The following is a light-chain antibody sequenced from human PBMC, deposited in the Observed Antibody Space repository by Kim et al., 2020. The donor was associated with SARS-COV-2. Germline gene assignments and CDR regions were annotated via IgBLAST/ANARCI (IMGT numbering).Light chain of an antibody. V-gene: IGLV2-14*01. J-gene: IGLJ2*01. CDR2: DVS. CDR3: SSYTSSSTSVV. CDR1: SRDVGGYNY. Sequence: QSVLTQPASVSGSPGQSITISCTGTSRDVGGYNYVSWYQQHPGKAPKLMIYDVSKRPSGVSNRFSGSKSGNTASLTISGLQAEDEADYYSSSYTSSSTSVVFGGGTQLTVL.